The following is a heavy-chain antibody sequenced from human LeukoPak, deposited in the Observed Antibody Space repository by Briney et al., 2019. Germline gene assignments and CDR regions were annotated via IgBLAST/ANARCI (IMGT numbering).Heavy chain of an antibody. J-gene: IGHJ6*02. V-gene: IGHV4-4*07. D-gene: IGHD6-19*01. CDR2: IYTSGST. CDR3: ARGGDPTLSSGWYRYGMDV. CDR1: GGSISSYY. Sequence: PSETLSLTCTVSGGSISSYYWSWIRQPAGKGLEWIGRIYTSGSTYYNPSLKSRVTISVDTSKNQFSLKLSSVTAADTAVYYCARGGDPTLSSGWYRYGMDVWGQGTTVTVSS.